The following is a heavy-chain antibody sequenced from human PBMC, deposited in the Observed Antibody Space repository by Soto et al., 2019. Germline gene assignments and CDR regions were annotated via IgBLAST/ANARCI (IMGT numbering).Heavy chain of an antibody. D-gene: IGHD6-25*01. CDR3: ASVGYSSAYYYYHGMDV. CDR1: GGSISSSSYY. Sequence: SETLSLTCTVSGGSISSSSYYWGWIRQPPGKGLEWIGSIYYSGSTYYNPSLKSRVTISVDTSKNQFSLKLSSVTAADTAVYYCASVGYSSAYYYYHGMDVWGQGTTVTVSS. J-gene: IGHJ6*02. V-gene: IGHV4-39*01. CDR2: IYYSGST.